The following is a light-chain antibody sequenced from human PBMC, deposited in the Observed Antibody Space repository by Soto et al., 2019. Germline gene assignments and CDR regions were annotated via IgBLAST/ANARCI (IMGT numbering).Light chain of an antibody. Sequence: EILMTQSPATLSVSPGEGATLSCRASQSVSSYLAWYQQKPGQAPRLLIYGASNRATGIPDRFSGSGSGTDFTLTISRLEPEDFAVYYCQQYGSSGTFGQGTKVDI. CDR3: QQYGSSGT. V-gene: IGKV3-20*01. CDR1: QSVSSY. CDR2: GAS. J-gene: IGKJ1*01.